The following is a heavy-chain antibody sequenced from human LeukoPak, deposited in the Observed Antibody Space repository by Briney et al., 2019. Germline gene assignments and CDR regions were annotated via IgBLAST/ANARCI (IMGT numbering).Heavy chain of an antibody. CDR1: GGSISSYY. Sequence: PSETLSLTCTVSGGSISSYYWSWIRQPPGKGLEWIGYIYYSGSTNYNPSLKSRVTISVDTSKNQFSLKLSSVTAADTAVYYCARGAVTILRYYYYYMDVWGKGTTVTVSS. V-gene: IGHV4-59*01. D-gene: IGHD4-17*01. CDR3: ARGAVTILRYYYYYMDV. J-gene: IGHJ6*03. CDR2: IYYSGST.